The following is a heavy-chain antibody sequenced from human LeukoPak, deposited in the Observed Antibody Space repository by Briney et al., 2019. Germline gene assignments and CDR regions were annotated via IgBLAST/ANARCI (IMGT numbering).Heavy chain of an antibody. Sequence: GGSLRLSCISSGFTFNSYAMFWVRQAPGKGLEWVSLIWYDGSNKYYADSVKGRFTISRDNSKNTLFLQMNSLRAEDTAVYYCAKARGWQPNYYYYYMDVWGTGTTVTVSS. CDR2: IWYDGSNK. CDR3: AKARGWQPNYYYYYMDV. D-gene: IGHD2-15*01. V-gene: IGHV3-33*07. CDR1: GFTFNSYA. J-gene: IGHJ6*03.